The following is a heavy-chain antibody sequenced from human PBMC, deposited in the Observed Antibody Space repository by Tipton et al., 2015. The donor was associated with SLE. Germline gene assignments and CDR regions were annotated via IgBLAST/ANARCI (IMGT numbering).Heavy chain of an antibody. J-gene: IGHJ2*01. Sequence: LRLSCTVSGGSISSSSYYWGWIRQPPGKGLEWIGSIYYSGSTYYNPSLKSRVTISVDTSKNQFSLKLSSVTAADTGVYYCARDLLRYFDLWGRGTLVTVSS. V-gene: IGHV4-39*07. CDR1: GGSISSSSYY. CDR2: IYYSGST. CDR3: ARDLLRYFDL.